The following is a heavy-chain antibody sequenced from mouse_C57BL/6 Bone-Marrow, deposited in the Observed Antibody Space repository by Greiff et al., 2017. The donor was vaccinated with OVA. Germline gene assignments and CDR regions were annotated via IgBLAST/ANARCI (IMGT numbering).Heavy chain of an antibody. CDR2: ISYDGSN. D-gene: IGHD2-3*01. CDR3: AREDGYYPWYFDV. V-gene: IGHV3-6*01. CDR1: GYSITSGYY. J-gene: IGHJ1*03. Sequence: EVKLLESGPGLVKPSQSLSLTCSVTGYSITSGYYWNWIRQFPGNKLEWMGYISYDGSNNYNPSLKNRISITRDTSKNQFFLKLNSVTTEDTATYYCAREDGYYPWYFDVWGTGTTVTVSS.